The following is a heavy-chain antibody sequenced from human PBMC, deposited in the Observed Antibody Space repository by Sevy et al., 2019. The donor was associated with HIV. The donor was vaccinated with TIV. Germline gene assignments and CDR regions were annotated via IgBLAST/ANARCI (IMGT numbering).Heavy chain of an antibody. D-gene: IGHD1-26*01. CDR3: AGENAWGRGYS. CDR1: GGSITSLY. J-gene: IGHJ4*02. Sequence: SETLSLTCTVSGGSITSLYWNWIRQPPGKGLEWIANSYYNGHINYNPSLKSRVTLSLDTSKNQFSLRLSSVTAADTAMYYCAGENAWGRGYSWGQGTLVTVS. CDR2: SYYNGHI. V-gene: IGHV4-59*08.